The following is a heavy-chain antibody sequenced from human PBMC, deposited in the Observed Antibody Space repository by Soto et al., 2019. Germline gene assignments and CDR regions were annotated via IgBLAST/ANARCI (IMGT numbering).Heavy chain of an antibody. D-gene: IGHD3-22*01. Sequence: ASVKVSCKASGYTFTTYAIHWVRQAPGQRLEWMGWINAGNGDTKYSQKFQGRVTITRDTSASTAYMDLSSLRSEDTAVYYYDSSGYMQYYFDYWGQGTLVTVSS. CDR3: DSSGYMQYYFDY. CDR2: INAGNGDT. CDR1: GYTFTTYA. J-gene: IGHJ4*02. V-gene: IGHV1-3*01.